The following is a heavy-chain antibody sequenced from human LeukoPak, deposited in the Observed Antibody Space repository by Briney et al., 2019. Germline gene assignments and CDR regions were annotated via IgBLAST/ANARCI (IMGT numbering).Heavy chain of an antibody. D-gene: IGHD2-2*01. V-gene: IGHV5-51*01. CDR2: IYPGDSDT. Sequence: GESLKIFCKGSGYSFTSYWIGWVRQMPGKGLEWMGIIYPGDSDTRYSPFFQGQVTISADKSISTAYLQWSSLKASDTAMYYCARIKYCSSTSCYGLWDVWGQGTTDTVSS. CDR1: GYSFTSYW. CDR3: ARIKYCSSTSCYGLWDV. J-gene: IGHJ6*02.